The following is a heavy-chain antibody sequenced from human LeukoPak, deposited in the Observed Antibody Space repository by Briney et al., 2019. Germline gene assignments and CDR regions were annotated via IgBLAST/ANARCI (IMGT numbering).Heavy chain of an antibody. CDR2: INHSGST. V-gene: IGHV4-34*01. J-gene: IGHJ6*03. CDR3: ARRKDGYNFLYYYYYMDV. Sequence: PSETLSLTCAVYGGSFSGYYWSWIRQPPGKGLEWIGEINHSGSTNYNPSLKSRVTISVDTSKNQFSLKLSSVTAADTAVYYCARRKDGYNFLYYYYYMDVWGKGTTVTISS. D-gene: IGHD5-24*01. CDR1: GGSFSGYY.